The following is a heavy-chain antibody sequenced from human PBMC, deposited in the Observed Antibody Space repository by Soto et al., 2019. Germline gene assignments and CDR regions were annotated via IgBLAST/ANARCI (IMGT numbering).Heavy chain of an antibody. CDR3: ARVAPYYYDSSGNPDY. V-gene: IGHV1-18*01. J-gene: IGHJ4*02. CDR2: ISAYNGNT. Sequence: ASVKVSCKASGYTFTSYGISWVRQAPGQGLEWMGWISAYNGNTNYAQKLQGRVTMTTDTSTSTAYMELRSLRSDDTAVYYCARVAPYYYDSSGNPDYWGQGTLVPVSS. D-gene: IGHD3-22*01. CDR1: GYTFTSYG.